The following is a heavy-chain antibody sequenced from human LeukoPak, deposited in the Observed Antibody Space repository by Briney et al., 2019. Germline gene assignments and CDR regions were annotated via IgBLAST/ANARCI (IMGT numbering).Heavy chain of an antibody. Sequence: GGSLRLSCAASGFTFSSYAMHWDRQAPGKGLEWVAVISYDGSNKYYADSVKGRFTISRDNSKNTLYLQMNSLRAEDTAVYYCAVLGYWGQGTLVTVSS. V-gene: IGHV3-30-3*01. D-gene: IGHD3-3*02. J-gene: IGHJ4*02. CDR2: ISYDGSNK. CDR3: AVLGY. CDR1: GFTFSSYA.